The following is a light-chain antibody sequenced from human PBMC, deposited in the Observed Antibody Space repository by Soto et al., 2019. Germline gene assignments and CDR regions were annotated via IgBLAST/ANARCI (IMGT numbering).Light chain of an antibody. CDR3: CSYAGTTTL. CDR2: EVS. CDR1: SSDVGNYNF. V-gene: IGLV2-23*02. Sequence: QSALTQPASVSGSPGQSITISCTGTSSDVGNYNFVSWYQQYPGKAPKLMIYEVSERPSGVSNRFSGSKSGSTASLTISGLQAEDEADYYCCSYAGTTTLFGGGTTLTVL. J-gene: IGLJ3*02.